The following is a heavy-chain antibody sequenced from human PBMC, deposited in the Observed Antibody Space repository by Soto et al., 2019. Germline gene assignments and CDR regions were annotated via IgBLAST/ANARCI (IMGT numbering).Heavy chain of an antibody. CDR1: GGSISSYY. J-gene: IGHJ4*02. V-gene: IGHV4-59*08. CDR2: IYYSGST. D-gene: IGHD6-19*01. CDR3: ASSSGWYLSVDY. Sequence: QVQLQESGPGLVKPSETLSLTCTVSGGSISSYYWSWIRQPPGKGLEWIGYIYYSGSTNYNPSLKCRVSISVDTSKNQFSLKLSSVTAADTAVYYCASSSGWYLSVDYWGQGTLVTVSS.